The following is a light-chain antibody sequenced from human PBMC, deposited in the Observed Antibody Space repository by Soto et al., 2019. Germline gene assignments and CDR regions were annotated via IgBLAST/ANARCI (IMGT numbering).Light chain of an antibody. V-gene: IGKV3-15*01. CDR1: QSVAGN. Sequence: EIVMTQSPATLSVSPGETATLSCRASQSVAGNLAWYQQKPGQPPRLLIYGVSTRATGVPATFSGSGSETDFSLTISSLQLQDFALYYCQQSNNWPPLTFGEGTKVDIK. J-gene: IGKJ4*01. CDR3: QQSNNWPPLT. CDR2: GVS.